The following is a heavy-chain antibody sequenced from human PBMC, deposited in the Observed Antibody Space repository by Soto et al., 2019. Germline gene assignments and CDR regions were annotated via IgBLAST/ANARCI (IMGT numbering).Heavy chain of an antibody. CDR2: IIPVLGIA. Sequence: QVQLVQSGAEVKKPGSSVKVSCKASGGTFSSYTISWVRQAPGQGLEWMGRIIPVLGIANYSQKFQGRVKITADKSTSTAYMELSSLRSEDTAVYYCARHLVRGVPPSHYGMDVWGQGTTVTVSS. CDR1: GGTFSSYT. J-gene: IGHJ6*02. V-gene: IGHV1-69*02. D-gene: IGHD3-10*01. CDR3: ARHLVRGVPPSHYGMDV.